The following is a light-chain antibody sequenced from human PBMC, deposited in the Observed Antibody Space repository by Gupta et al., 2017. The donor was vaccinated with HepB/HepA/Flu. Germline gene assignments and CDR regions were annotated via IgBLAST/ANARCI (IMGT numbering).Light chain of an antibody. CDR3: QQYNYWPRWT. Sequence: EIVMTQSPVTLSVFPGERVTLSCRASQKISNNLAWYQQKAGQAPRLLIYNASTRAAGIPVRFSGSGSGTEFTLTIGSLQSEDFAVYYCQQYNYWPRWTFGQGTKVEIK. CDR2: NAS. J-gene: IGKJ1*01. CDR1: QKISNN. V-gene: IGKV3-15*01.